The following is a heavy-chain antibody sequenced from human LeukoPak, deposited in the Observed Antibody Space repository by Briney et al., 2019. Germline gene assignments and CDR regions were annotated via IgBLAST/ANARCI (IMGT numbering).Heavy chain of an antibody. CDR1: GGSISNGGYY. CDR2: IYYSGNT. CDR3: ARLEAAGDYYYGMDV. V-gene: IGHV4-31*03. D-gene: IGHD6-13*01. J-gene: IGHJ6*04. Sequence: PSQTLSLTCTVSGGSISNGGYYWTWIRQHPGKGLEWIGYIYYSGNTYYSPSLKSRLTISIDTSKNQFSLKLSSVTAADTVVYYCARLEAAGDYYYGMDVWGKGTTVTVSS.